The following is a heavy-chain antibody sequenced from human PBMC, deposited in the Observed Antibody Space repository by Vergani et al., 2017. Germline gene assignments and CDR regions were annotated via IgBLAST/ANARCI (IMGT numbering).Heavy chain of an antibody. V-gene: IGHV3-21*01. J-gene: IGHJ6*03. CDR1: GFTFSSYS. CDR3: ARDGAXTIPTGYYYYYMDV. Sequence: EVQLVESGGGLVKPGGSLRLSCAASGFTFSSYSMNWVRQAPGKGLEWVSSISSSSSYIYYADSVKGRFTISRDNAKNSLYLQMNSLRAEDTAVYYCARDGAXTIPTGYYYYYMDVWGKGTTVTVSS. D-gene: IGHD3-3*01. CDR2: ISSSSSYI.